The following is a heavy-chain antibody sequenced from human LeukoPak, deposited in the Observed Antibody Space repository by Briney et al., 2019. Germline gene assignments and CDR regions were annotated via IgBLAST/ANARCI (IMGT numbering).Heavy chain of an antibody. J-gene: IGHJ4*02. CDR3: ARELSGGYHFAY. CDR2: ISGGGDGT. Sequence: GGSLRLSCAASGFTFSNNAMSWVRQAPGKGLEWVSGISGGGDGTYYADSERGRFTISSDNSKNTLYLHMNSLRAEDTAVYYCARELSGGYHFAYWGQGTLVTVSS. CDR1: GFTFSNNA. D-gene: IGHD5-12*01. V-gene: IGHV3-23*01.